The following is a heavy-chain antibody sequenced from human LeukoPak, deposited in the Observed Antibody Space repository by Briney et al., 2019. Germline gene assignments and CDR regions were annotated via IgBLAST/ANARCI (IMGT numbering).Heavy chain of an antibody. D-gene: IGHD2-21*01. CDR3: VRVGSAYGVPLEFDL. J-gene: IGHJ5*02. CDR2: ISGYSGKT. Sequence: VASVKVSCKASGYSFNKFGISWVRQAPGQGLEWMGWISGYSGKTDSAQKLQDRVTMTTDNSTGTAYLELRSLRSDGTAVYFCVRVGSAYGVPLEFDLWGQGTLVTVSA. V-gene: IGHV1-18*01. CDR1: GYSFNKFG.